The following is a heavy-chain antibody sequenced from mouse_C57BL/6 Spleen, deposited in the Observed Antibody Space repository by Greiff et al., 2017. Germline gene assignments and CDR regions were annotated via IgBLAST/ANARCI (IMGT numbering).Heavy chain of an antibody. CDR3: ARKRDDYDFDY. D-gene: IGHD2-4*01. V-gene: IGHV1-63*01. CDR2: IYPGGGYT. Sequence: VKLMESGAELVRPGTSVKMSCKASGYTFTNYWIGWAKQRPGHGLEWIGDIYPGGGYTNYNEKFKGKATLTADKSSSTAYMQFSSLTSEDSAIYYCARKRDDYDFDYWGQGTTLTVSS. CDR1: GYTFTNYW. J-gene: IGHJ2*01.